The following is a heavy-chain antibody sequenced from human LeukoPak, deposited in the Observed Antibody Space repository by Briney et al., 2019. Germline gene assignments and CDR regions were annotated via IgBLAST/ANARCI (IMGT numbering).Heavy chain of an antibody. CDR3: ARSGGLQKFDY. CDR2: ISYDGNTI. D-gene: IGHD4-11*01. Sequence: GRSLRLSCAASEFTFSNYALHWVRQAPGKGLQWVAVISYDGNTIHYADSVKGRFIISRDTSKSTLYLQMNSLRAEDTAVYYCARSGGLQKFDYWGQGTLVTVSS. J-gene: IGHJ4*02. CDR1: EFTFSNYA. V-gene: IGHV3-30-3*01.